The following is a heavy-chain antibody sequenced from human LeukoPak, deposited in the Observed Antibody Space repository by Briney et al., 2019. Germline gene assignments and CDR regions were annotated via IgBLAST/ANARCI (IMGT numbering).Heavy chain of an antibody. CDR2: IYYSGST. D-gene: IGHD5-12*01. J-gene: IGHJ6*02. CDR3: ASLYSGYDYYYYYGMDV. Sequence: PSETLSLTCTVSGGSISSYYWSWIRQPPGKGLEWIGYIYYSGSTNYNPSLKSRVTISVDTFKNQFSLKLSSVTAADTAVYYCASLYSGYDYYYYYGMDVWGQGTTVTVSS. CDR1: GGSISSYY. V-gene: IGHV4-59*01.